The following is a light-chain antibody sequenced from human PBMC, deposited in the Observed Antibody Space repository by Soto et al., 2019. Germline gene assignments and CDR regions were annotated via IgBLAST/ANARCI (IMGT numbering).Light chain of an antibody. CDR3: SSYAGSLVV. CDR1: SSDVGGYNY. J-gene: IGLJ2*01. V-gene: IGLV2-8*01. Sequence: QSALTQPPSASGSPGQSVTISCTGTSSDVGGYNYVSWYQQHPGKAPKLMIYEVSKRPSGVPDRFSGSKSGNTASLTVSGLQAEDEADYYCSSYAGSLVVLGGGTKLTVL. CDR2: EVS.